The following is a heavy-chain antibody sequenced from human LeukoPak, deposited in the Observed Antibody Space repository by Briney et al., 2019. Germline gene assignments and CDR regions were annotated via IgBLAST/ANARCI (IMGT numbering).Heavy chain of an antibody. V-gene: IGHV4-30-2*03. CDR1: RGSISSGGYS. J-gene: IGHJ5*01. D-gene: IGHD6-19*01. Sequence: PSETLSLTCDVSRGSISSGGYSWSWIRQPPGEGLEWIGYIYHSGSTYYNPSLKSRVTISVDTSENQFSLRLISVTAADTAVYYCARHFPHMDYSGWKQAWFDSWGQGTLVTVSS. CDR2: IYHSGST. CDR3: ARHFPHMDYSGWKQAWFDS.